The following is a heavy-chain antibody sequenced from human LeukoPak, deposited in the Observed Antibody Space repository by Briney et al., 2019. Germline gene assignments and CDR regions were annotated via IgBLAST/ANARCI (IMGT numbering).Heavy chain of an antibody. J-gene: IGHJ4*01. D-gene: IGHD2-2*01. V-gene: IGHV3-72*01. CDR3: ARVAVVVPAAMDY. CDR2: MRKRTNSYTT. CDR1: GFTFSDHY. Sequence: GGSLRLSCAASGFTFSDHYMAWVRQAPGKGLEWAARMRKRTNSYTTEYAASVKARFIISRDDSKNSVYLQMNSLTTEDTAVYYCARVAVVVPAAMDYWGRGTLVTVFS.